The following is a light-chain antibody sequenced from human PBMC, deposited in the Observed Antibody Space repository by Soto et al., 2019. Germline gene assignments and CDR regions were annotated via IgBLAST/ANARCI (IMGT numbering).Light chain of an antibody. CDR1: QSLLYSNGNNY. CDR2: LGS. Sequence: DIVMTQSPLYLSVTPGEPASISCRSSQSLLYSNGNNYLDWYLQKPGQSPQLLIYLGSNRASGVPDRFSGSGSGPDFTLKISRVEAEDVGVYYCMQALQTPRTFGQGTKVEIK. V-gene: IGKV2-28*01. CDR3: MQALQTPRT. J-gene: IGKJ1*01.